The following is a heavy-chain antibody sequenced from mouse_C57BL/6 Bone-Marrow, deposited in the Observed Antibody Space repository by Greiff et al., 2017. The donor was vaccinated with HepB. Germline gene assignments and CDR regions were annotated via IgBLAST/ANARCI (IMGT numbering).Heavy chain of an antibody. V-gene: IGHV3-6*01. J-gene: IGHJ2*01. CDR1: GYSFTSGYF. Sequence: VQLQESGPGLVKPSQSLSLTCSVTGYSFTSGYFWNCIRQFPGNKLEWMCYISYDGSNNYNPSLKNRISITRDTAKNQLFLKLNSVTTEDTATYYCARDTTVVLDYWGQGTTLTVTS. CDR3: ARDTTVVLDY. CDR2: ISYDGSN. D-gene: IGHD1-1*01.